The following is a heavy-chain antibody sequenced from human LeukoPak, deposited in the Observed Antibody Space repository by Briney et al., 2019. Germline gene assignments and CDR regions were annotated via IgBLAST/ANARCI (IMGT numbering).Heavy chain of an antibody. CDR1: GFTVSSYS. CDR2: ISSSSSTI. Sequence: PGGSLRLSCAASGFTVSSYSMNWVRQAPGKGLEWVSYISSSSSTIYYADSAKGRFTISRDNAKNSLYLQMNSLRAEDTAVYYCARDHGHFDWLLRHRTRFDYWGQGTLVTVSS. V-gene: IGHV3-48*04. J-gene: IGHJ4*02. CDR3: ARDHGHFDWLLRHRTRFDY. D-gene: IGHD3-9*01.